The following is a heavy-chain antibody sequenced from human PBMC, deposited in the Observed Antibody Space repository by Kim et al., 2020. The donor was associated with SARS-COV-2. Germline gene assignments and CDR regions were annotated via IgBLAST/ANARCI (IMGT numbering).Heavy chain of an antibody. J-gene: IGHJ5*02. D-gene: IGHD3-10*01. Sequence: NPSLQSRVTISVDTSKNQFSLKLSSVTAADTAVYYCARSRGVTDNWFDPWGQGTLVTVSS. CDR3: ARSRGVTDNWFDP. V-gene: IGHV4-34*01.